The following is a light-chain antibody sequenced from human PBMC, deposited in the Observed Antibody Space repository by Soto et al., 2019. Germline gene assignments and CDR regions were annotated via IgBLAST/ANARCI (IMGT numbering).Light chain of an antibody. CDR3: SSYTSSSTLVV. J-gene: IGLJ2*01. CDR2: DVS. V-gene: IGLV2-14*01. CDR1: SSDVGGYNY. Sequence: QSALTQPASVSGSPGQSITISCTGTSSDVGGYNYVSWYQQPPGKAPKLMIYDVSNRPSGVSNRFSGSKSGNTASLTISGLQAEDEADYYCSSYTSSSTLVVFGGGTKLT.